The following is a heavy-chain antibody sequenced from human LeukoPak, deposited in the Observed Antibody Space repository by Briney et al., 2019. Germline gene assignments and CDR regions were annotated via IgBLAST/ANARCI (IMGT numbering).Heavy chain of an antibody. J-gene: IGHJ4*02. CDR2: ISYDGSNK. D-gene: IGHD6-13*01. V-gene: IGHV3-30-3*01. CDR3: AKAAIANTGGFDY. Sequence: GGSLRLSCAASGFTFSSYAMHWVRQAPGKGLEWVAVISYDGSNKYYADSVKGRFTISRDNSKNTLYLQMNSLRAEDTAVYYCAKAAIANTGGFDYWGQGTLVTVSS. CDR1: GFTFSSYA.